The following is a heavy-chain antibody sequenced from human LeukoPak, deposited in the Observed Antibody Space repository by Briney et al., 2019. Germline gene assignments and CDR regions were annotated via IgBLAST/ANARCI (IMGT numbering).Heavy chain of an antibody. V-gene: IGHV4-34*01. Sequence: SETLSLTCAVYGGSFSGYYWSWIRQPPGKGLEWIGEINHSGSTNYNPSLKSRGTISVDTSKNQFSLKLSSVTAADTAVYYWARGKGVLLWFGELKDNWFDPWGQGTLVTVSS. D-gene: IGHD3-10*01. CDR3: ARGKGVLLWFGELKDNWFDP. J-gene: IGHJ5*02. CDR2: INHSGST. CDR1: GGSFSGYY.